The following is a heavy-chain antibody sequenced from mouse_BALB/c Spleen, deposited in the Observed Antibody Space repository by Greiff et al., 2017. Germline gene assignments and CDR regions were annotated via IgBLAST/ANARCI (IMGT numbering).Heavy chain of an antibody. V-gene: IGHV1-63*02. CDR2: IYPGGGYT. CDR3: ARRDSSMDY. CDR1: GYTFTNYW. Sequence: VQVVESGPELVKPGASVKMSCKASGYTFTNYWLGWVKQRPGHGLEWIGDIYPGGGYTNYNEKFKGKATLTADTSSSTAYMQLSSLTSEDSAVYFCARRDSSMDYWGQGTSVTVSS. J-gene: IGHJ4*01.